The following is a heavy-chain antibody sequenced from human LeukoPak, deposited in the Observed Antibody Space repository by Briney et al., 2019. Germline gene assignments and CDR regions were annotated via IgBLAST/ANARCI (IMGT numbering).Heavy chain of an antibody. CDR2: INPSGSSA. Sequence: GASVTVSCTASGYTFTTYYIHWVRQAPGQGLEWMGIINPSGSSASYAQKFQGRVTMTRDTSTSTVYMELSSLTSEDTAVYYCARDTLTNSVDYWGQGTLVTVSS. D-gene: IGHD4-23*01. V-gene: IGHV1-46*01. CDR3: ARDTLTNSVDY. J-gene: IGHJ4*02. CDR1: GYTFTTYY.